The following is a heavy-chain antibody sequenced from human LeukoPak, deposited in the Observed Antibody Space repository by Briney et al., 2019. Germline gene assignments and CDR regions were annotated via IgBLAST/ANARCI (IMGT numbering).Heavy chain of an antibody. CDR1: GGSFSGYY. CDR3: AISPVAFYYYYGMDV. J-gene: IGHJ6*02. CDR2: INPGGTT. V-gene: IGHV4-34*01. Sequence: PSETLSLTCAVYGGSFSGYYWSWIRQPPGKGLEWIGEINPGGTTNYNPSLKSRVTISVDTSKNQFSLKVSSVTAADTAVYYCAISPVAFYYYYGMDVWGRGTTVTVSS.